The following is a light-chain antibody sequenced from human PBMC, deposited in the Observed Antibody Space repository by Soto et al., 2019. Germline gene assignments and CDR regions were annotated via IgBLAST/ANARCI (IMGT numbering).Light chain of an antibody. J-gene: IGKJ1*01. Sequence: EIVLTQSPATLSVSPGERATLSCRASQVVSSYLAWYQQKPGQAPRLLIYDAATRATGMPARFSGSGSATDVTLTTSSLEPADFAVYYCQQRSNWPPKAFGQGTKVDIK. CDR1: QVVSSY. V-gene: IGKV3-11*01. CDR3: QQRSNWPPKA. CDR2: DAA.